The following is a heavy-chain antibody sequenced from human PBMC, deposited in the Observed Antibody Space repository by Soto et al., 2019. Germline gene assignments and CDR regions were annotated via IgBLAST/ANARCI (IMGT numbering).Heavy chain of an antibody. Sequence: QVQLLQSGTEVKEPGASVKVSCKASGYTFTSYAITWVRQAPGQGLEWMGWISVYNGNTNYAQKLQGRDTMTADTCTTTADKELRCLRAEDTTDYSRESHRGVLGSSSRRIWCYPEGQKT. CDR3: ESHRGVLGSSSRRIWCYP. V-gene: IGHV1-18*01. D-gene: IGHD6-6*01. J-gene: IGHJ5*02. CDR1: GYTFTSYA. CDR2: ISVYNGNT.